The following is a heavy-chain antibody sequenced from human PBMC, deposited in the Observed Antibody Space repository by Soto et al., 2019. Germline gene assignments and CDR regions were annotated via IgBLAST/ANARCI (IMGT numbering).Heavy chain of an antibody. V-gene: IGHV5-10-1*01. J-gene: IGHJ4*02. CDR2: IDPSDSYT. CDR1: GYSFTSYW. Sequence: PGESLKISCKGSGYSFTSYWISWVRQMPGKGLEWMGRIDPSDSYTNYSPSFQGHVTISADKSISTAYLQWSSLKASDTAMYYCAVLYSGYENYFDYWGQGTLVTVSS. CDR3: AVLYSGYENYFDY. D-gene: IGHD5-12*01.